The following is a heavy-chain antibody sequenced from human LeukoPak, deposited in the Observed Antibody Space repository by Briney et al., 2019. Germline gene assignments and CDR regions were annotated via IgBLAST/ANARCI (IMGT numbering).Heavy chain of an antibody. CDR2: IKQDGSEK. V-gene: IGHV3-7*04. Sequence: GGSLRLSCAASGFTFSSYWMSWVRQAPGKGLEWVANIKQDGSEKSYVDSVKGRFTISRDNAKNSLYLQMNSLRAEDTAVYYCARGGTYYDILTGYYTAWYFDYWGQGTLVTVSS. CDR1: GFTFSSYW. CDR3: ARGGTYYDILTGYYTAWYFDY. J-gene: IGHJ4*02. D-gene: IGHD3-9*01.